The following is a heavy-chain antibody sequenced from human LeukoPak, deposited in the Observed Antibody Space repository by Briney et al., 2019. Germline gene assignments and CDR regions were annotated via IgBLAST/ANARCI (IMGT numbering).Heavy chain of an antibody. CDR2: MNPNSGNT. D-gene: IGHD1-26*01. J-gene: IGHJ4*02. V-gene: IGHV1-8*01. Sequence: ASVKVSCKASGYTFTSYDINWVRQATGQGLEWMGWMNPNSGNTGYAQKFQGRVTMTRNTSISTAYMELSSLRSEDTAVYYCAREHSGSYLVYFDYGGQETLVTVPS. CDR1: GYTFTSYD. CDR3: AREHSGSYLVYFDY.